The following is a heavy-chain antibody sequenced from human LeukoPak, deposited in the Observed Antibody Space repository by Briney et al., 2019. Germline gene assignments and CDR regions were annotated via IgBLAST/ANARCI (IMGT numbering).Heavy chain of an antibody. Sequence: GGSLRLSCAASGFTFSSYAMSWVRQAPGKGLEWVSAISGSGGSTYYADSVKGRFTISRDNSKNTLYLQMNSLRAEDTAVYYCAKDITPRSVVTYGFDYWGQGTLVTVSS. V-gene: IGHV3-23*01. CDR1: GFTFSSYA. J-gene: IGHJ4*02. CDR3: AKDITPRSVVTYGFDY. CDR2: ISGSGGST. D-gene: IGHD4-23*01.